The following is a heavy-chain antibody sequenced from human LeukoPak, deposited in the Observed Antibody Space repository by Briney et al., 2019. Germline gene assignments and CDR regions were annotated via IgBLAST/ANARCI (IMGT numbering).Heavy chain of an antibody. CDR3: ASLTYYYDSSGYPTDY. D-gene: IGHD3-22*01. CDR1: GGTFSSYA. V-gene: IGHV1-69*04. CDR2: IIPILGIA. Sequence: GASVKVSFKASGGTFSSYAISWVRQAPGQGLEWMGRIIPILGIANYAQKFQGRVTITADKSTSTAYMELSSLRSEDTAVYYCASLTYYYDSSGYPTDYWGQGTLVTVSS. J-gene: IGHJ4*02.